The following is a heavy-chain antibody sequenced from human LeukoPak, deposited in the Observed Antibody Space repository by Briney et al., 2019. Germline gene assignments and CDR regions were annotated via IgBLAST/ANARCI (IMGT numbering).Heavy chain of an antibody. D-gene: IGHD6-19*01. CDR3: ARSYSSGPHYFDF. Sequence: PSETLSLTCAVYGGSFSGYYWSWIRQPPGKGLEWIGEINRSGSTDYNPSLKSRVTISVDTSKNQFSLKLSSVTAADTAVYYCARSYSSGPHYFDFWGQGTLVTVSS. CDR1: GGSFSGYY. CDR2: INRSGST. V-gene: IGHV4-34*01. J-gene: IGHJ4*02.